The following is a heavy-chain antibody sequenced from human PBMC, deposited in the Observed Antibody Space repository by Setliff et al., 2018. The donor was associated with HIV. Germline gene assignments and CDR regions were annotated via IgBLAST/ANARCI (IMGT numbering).Heavy chain of an antibody. Sequence: PSETLSLTCTVSGGSISSSSYYWGWIRQPPGKGLEWIGSIYYSGSTYYNPSLKSRVTISVDTSKNQFSLKLSSVTAADTAVYYCARYTSKVDWFDPWGQGTLVTVSS. D-gene: IGHD2-2*02. CDR3: ARYTSKVDWFDP. J-gene: IGHJ5*02. V-gene: IGHV4-39*01. CDR1: GGSISSSSYY. CDR2: IYYSGST.